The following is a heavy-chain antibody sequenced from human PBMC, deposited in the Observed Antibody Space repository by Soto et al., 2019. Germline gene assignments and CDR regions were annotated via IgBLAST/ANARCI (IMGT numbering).Heavy chain of an antibody. CDR3: ATDRTPGSDALDI. J-gene: IGHJ3*02. V-gene: IGHV1-69*02. CDR2: IIPILGIA. Sequence: GASVKVSCKASGGTFSSYTISWVRQAPGQGLEWMGRIIPILGIANYAQKFQGRVTITADKSTSTAYMELSSLRSEDTAVYYCATDRTPGSDALDIWGQGTLVTVSS. D-gene: IGHD3-22*01. CDR1: GGTFSSYT.